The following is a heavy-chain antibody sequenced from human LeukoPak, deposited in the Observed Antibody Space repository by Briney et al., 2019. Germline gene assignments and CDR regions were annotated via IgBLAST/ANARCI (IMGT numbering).Heavy chain of an antibody. J-gene: IGHJ5*02. CDR2: INPSGGST. CDR3: ARDAPHRVAAAGTGWFDP. V-gene: IGHV1-46*01. CDR1: GYTFTSYY. D-gene: IGHD6-13*01. Sequence: GASVKVSCKASGYTFTSYYMHWVRQAPGQGLEWMGIINPSGGSTSYAQKFQGRVTMTRDTSISTAYMELSRLRSDDTAVYYCARDAPHRVAAAGTGWFDPWGQGTLVTVSS.